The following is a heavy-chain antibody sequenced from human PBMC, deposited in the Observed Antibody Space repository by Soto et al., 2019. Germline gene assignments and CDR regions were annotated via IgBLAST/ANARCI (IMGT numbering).Heavy chain of an antibody. CDR1: GFTFDDDA. CDR2: ISWNSGSI. Sequence: PGGSLRLSCAASGFTFDDDAMHWVRQAPGKGLEWVSGISWNSGSIGYADSVKGRFTISRDNAKNSLYLQMNSLRAEDTALYYCAKDCEHSTYYDFWSGYYGCFDYWGQGTLVTVS. D-gene: IGHD3-3*01. V-gene: IGHV3-9*01. J-gene: IGHJ4*02. CDR3: AKDCEHSTYYDFWSGYYGCFDY.